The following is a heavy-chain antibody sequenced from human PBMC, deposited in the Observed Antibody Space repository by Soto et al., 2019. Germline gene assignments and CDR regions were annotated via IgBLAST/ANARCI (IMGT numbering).Heavy chain of an antibody. CDR1: GGSFSGYY. Sequence: SETLSLTCAVYGGSFSGYYWSWTRQPPGKGLEWIGEINHSGSTNYNPSLKSRVTISVDTSKNQFSLKLSSVTAADTAVYYCAGGGTMVRGVICWFDPWGQGTLVTVSS. J-gene: IGHJ5*02. CDR3: AGGGTMVRGVICWFDP. CDR2: INHSGST. V-gene: IGHV4-34*01. D-gene: IGHD3-10*01.